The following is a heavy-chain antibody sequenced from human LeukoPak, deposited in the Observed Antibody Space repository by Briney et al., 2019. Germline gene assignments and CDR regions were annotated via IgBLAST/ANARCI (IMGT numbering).Heavy chain of an antibody. V-gene: IGHV3-30*18. CDR1: GFTFSSYG. CDR3: AKGRGYYDSSGYFHY. D-gene: IGHD3-22*01. Sequence: PGRSLRLSCAASGFTFSSYGMHWVRQAPGKGLEWVAVISYDGSNKYYADSVKGRFTISGDNSKNTLYLQMNSLRAEDTAVYYCAKGRGYYDSSGYFHYWGQGTLVTVSS. J-gene: IGHJ4*02. CDR2: ISYDGSNK.